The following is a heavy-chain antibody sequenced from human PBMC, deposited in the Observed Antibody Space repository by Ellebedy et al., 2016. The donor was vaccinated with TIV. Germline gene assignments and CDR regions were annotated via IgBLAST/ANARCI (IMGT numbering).Heavy chain of an antibody. D-gene: IGHD5-24*01. CDR1: GCSISSYY. CDR2: IYYSGST. J-gene: IGHJ2*01. Sequence: SETLSLTCTVSGCSISSYYWSWIRQPPGKGLEWTGYIYYSGSTNYNPSLKSRGTMSVDTSKNQSSLKLSSVTAADTAVYYCARGGVRATIRYFGLWGRGTLVTVSS. CDR3: ARGGVRATIRYFGL. V-gene: IGHV4-59*12.